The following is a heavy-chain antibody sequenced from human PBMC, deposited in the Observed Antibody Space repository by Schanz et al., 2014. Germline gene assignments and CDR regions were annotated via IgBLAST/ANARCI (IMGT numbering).Heavy chain of an antibody. CDR3: VSQTGSPNY. J-gene: IGHJ4*02. V-gene: IGHV3-23*04. CDR2: ISGSGGST. Sequence: EVQLVESGGGLVKPGGSLRLSCAASGFTFSSYAMSWVRQAPGKGLEWVSAISGSGGSTYYADSVKGRFTISRDNAKNSLFLQMNSLRPEDTAVYFCVSQTGSPNYWGQGTLVTVSS. D-gene: IGHD6-13*01. CDR1: GFTFSSYA.